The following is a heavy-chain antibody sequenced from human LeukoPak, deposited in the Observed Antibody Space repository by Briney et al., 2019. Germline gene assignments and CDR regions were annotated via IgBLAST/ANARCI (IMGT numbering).Heavy chain of an antibody. CDR3: AREREETYGSGSYTFDH. CDR2: INTNNGNT. D-gene: IGHD3-10*01. Sequence: GASVKVSCKASGYTFTSSGISWVRQAPGQGLEWMGWINTNNGNTNYVKRLQGRVTMTTDTSTTTAYMELRSLISDDTAVYYCAREREETYGSGSYTFDHWGQGTLVTVSS. J-gene: IGHJ4*02. CDR1: GYTFTSSG. V-gene: IGHV1-18*01.